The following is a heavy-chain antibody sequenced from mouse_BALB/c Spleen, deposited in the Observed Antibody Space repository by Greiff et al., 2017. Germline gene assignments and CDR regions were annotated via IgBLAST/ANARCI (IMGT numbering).Heavy chain of an antibody. J-gene: IGHJ3*01. CDR1: GFSLTNSG. CDR3: AKDLYGSSWFAY. D-gene: IGHD1-1*01. Sequence: VQRVESGPGLVAPSQSLSITCTVSGFSLTNSGVHWVRQSPGKGLEWLGVIWGDGSTNYNSAFKSRLSISKDNSKSQVFLKMNSLQTDDTARYYCAKDLYGSSWFAYWGQGTLVTVSA. V-gene: IGHV2-6-6*01. CDR2: IWGDGST.